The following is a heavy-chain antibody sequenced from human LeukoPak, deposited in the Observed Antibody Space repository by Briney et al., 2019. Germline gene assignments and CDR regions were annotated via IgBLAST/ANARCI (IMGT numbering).Heavy chain of an antibody. D-gene: IGHD3-22*01. CDR3: ARLSGGYSDYYYFYMDV. Sequence: SRVTISVDTSKNQFSLKLSSVTAADTAVYYCARLSGGYSDYYYFYMDVWGKGTTVTVSS. V-gene: IGHV4-34*01. J-gene: IGHJ6*03.